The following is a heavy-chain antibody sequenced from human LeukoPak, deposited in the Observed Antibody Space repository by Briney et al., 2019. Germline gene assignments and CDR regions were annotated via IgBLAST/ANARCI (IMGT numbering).Heavy chain of an antibody. CDR1: GGSISADY. J-gene: IGHJ3*01. V-gene: IGHV4-59*08. D-gene: IGHD2-21*02. CDR3: ARMTIRAYCSGDDCYEHAFDV. Sequence: SETLSLTCTVSGGSISADYWSWIRQPPGMGLQWIGYIYYSGSHNYNPSLKSRVTISVDTSENQFSLTLTSVTAADTAIYYCARMTIRAYCSGDDCYEHAFDVWGQGTMVTVSS. CDR2: IYYSGSH.